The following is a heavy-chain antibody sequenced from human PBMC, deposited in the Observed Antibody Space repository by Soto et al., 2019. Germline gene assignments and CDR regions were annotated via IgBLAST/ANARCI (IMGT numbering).Heavy chain of an antibody. CDR3: AKDTAPGFYDANGHLDY. CDR2: INWDSGDI. D-gene: IGHD2-8*01. CDR1: GISFDDYA. V-gene: IGHV3-9*01. Sequence: VQLVESGGGLVQPGRSRRLSCVVSGISFDDYAMHWVRQVPGKGLEWVSGINWDSGDIGYADSVKGRFTISRDNAKNSLYLQMNSLRTEDTALYYCAKDTAPGFYDANGHLDYWAQGTPVTVSS. J-gene: IGHJ4*02.